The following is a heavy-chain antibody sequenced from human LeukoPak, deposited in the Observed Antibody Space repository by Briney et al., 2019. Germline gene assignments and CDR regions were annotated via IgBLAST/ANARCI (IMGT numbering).Heavy chain of an antibody. D-gene: IGHD3-16*01. CDR3: ARISRWGPY. V-gene: IGHV3-23*01. Sequence: GGSLRLSCAASGFTFSSYAMNWVRQAPGKGLEWVSGISGSGASTNSADSVKGRFTISRDNSKNTLFLQMNSLRVEDTAVYYCARISRWGPYWGQGILVTVSS. J-gene: IGHJ4*02. CDR2: ISGSGAST. CDR1: GFTFSSYA.